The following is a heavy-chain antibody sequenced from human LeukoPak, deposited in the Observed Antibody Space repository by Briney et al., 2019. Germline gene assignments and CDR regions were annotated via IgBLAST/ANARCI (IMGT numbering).Heavy chain of an antibody. D-gene: IGHD1-20*01. J-gene: IGHJ5*02. CDR1: GGSISSYY. CDR3: ARVYNWNNNWFDP. CDR2: IYYSGST. Sequence: TSETLSLTCTVSGGSISSYYWSWIRQPPGRGLEWIGYIYYSGSTNYNPSLKSRVTISVDTSKNQFSLKLSSVTAADTAVYYCARVYNWNNNWFDPWGQGTLVTVSS. V-gene: IGHV4-59*01.